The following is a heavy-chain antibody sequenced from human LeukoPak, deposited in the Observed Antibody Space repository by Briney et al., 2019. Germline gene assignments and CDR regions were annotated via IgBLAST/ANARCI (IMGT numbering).Heavy chain of an antibody. CDR3: ARVLSSGWSDPLFDY. D-gene: IGHD6-19*01. Sequence: SETLSLTCTVSGGSISSYYWSWIRQPPGKGLESIGYIYYSGSTNYNPSLKSRVTISVDTSKNQFSLKLSSVTAADTAVYYCARVLSSGWSDPLFDYWGQGTLVTVSS. V-gene: IGHV4-59*01. CDR1: GGSISSYY. J-gene: IGHJ4*02. CDR2: IYYSGST.